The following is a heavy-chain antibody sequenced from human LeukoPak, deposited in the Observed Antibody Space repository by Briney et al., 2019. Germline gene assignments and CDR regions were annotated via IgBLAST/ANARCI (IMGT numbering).Heavy chain of an antibody. J-gene: IGHJ4*02. Sequence: SETLSLTCTVSGDSISSYYWSWIRQPPGKGLEWIGDIYYSGSTKYNPSLKSRVTISVDTSKNQFSLKLSSVTAADTAVYYCARYLGDIVDCWGQGTLVTVSS. V-gene: IGHV4-59*01. D-gene: IGHD2-15*01. CDR2: IYYSGST. CDR3: ARYLGDIVDC. CDR1: GDSISSYY.